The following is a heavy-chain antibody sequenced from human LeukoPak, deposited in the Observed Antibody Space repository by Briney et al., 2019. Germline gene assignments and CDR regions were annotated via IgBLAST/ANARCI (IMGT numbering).Heavy chain of an antibody. J-gene: IGHJ4*02. V-gene: IGHV3-66*01. CDR2: IYSGGST. CDR3: TRSGYRHPYHFDS. D-gene: IGHD3-22*01. Sequence: GGSLRLSCAASGFTVSSNSMSWVRQAPGKGLEWVSVIYSGGSTYYADSVRGRFTISRDNSKNTLSLQMNSLRAEDTAIYYCTRSGYRHPYHFDSWGQGTLVTVSS. CDR1: GFTVSSNS.